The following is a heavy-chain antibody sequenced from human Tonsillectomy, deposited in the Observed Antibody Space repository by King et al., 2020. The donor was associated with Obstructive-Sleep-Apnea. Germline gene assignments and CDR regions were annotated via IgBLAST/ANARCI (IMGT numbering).Heavy chain of an antibody. CDR2: IYPIDFYT. CDR3: ARKSGTTLLDD. Sequence: VQLVESGADMKKPGESLWISCKGSGDRFTNYWINWVRQMPGKGLEWMGRIYPIDFYTTYSPSFHGHITISADKSISTAYLQWSSLEASDSAMYYCARKSGTTLLDDWGQGTLVTVSS. D-gene: IGHD1-7*01. CDR1: GDRFTNYW. J-gene: IGHJ4*02. V-gene: IGHV5-10-1*03.